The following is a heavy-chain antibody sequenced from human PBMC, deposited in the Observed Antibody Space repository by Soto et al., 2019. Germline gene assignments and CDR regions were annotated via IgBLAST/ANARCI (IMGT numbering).Heavy chain of an antibody. D-gene: IGHD4-17*01. CDR2: ISYDGSNK. J-gene: IGHJ6*02. V-gene: IGHV3-30*18. Sequence: GGSLRLSCAASGFTFSSYGMHWVRQARGNGLEWVAVISYDGSNKYYADSVKGRFTISRDNSKNTLYLQMNSLRAEDTAVYYCAKGDDYGGKKRYYYYGMNVWGQGTTVTVSS. CDR1: GFTFSSYG. CDR3: AKGDDYGGKKRYYYYGMNV.